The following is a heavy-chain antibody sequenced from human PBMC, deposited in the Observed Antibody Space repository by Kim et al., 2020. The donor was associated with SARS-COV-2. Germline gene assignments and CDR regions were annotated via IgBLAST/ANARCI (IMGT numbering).Heavy chain of an antibody. CDR3: ARPLDYYDRSGDDDAFEI. CDR2: IYPSDSQT. J-gene: IGHJ3*02. Sequence: GESLKISCKSSGDSFSSYAISWVRQMPGKGLEWMGKIYPSDSQTNYNPSFQGHVTLSADKSITTAYLQWRSLKASDTAIYYCARPLDYYDRSGDDDAFEIWGQGTLVTVSS. V-gene: IGHV5-10-1*01. CDR1: GDSFSSYA. D-gene: IGHD3-22*01.